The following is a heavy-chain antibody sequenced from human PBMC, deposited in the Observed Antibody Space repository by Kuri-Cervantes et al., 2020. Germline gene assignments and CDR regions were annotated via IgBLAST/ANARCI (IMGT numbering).Heavy chain of an antibody. D-gene: IGHD3-10*01. CDR3: AKDFSEDYGSGAYYYYYGMGV. Sequence: GGSLRLSCAASGFTFSSYAMHWVRQAPGKGLEWVAVVSYDGSNKYYADSVKGRFTISRDNSKNTLYLQMNSLRAEDTAVYYCAKDFSEDYGSGAYYYYYGMGVWGQGTTVTVSS. J-gene: IGHJ6*02. CDR2: VSYDGSNK. V-gene: IGHV3-30*04. CDR1: GFTFSSYA.